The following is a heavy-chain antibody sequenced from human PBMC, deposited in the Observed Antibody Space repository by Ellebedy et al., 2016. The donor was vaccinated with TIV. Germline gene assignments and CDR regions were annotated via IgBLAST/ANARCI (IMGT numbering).Heavy chain of an antibody. J-gene: IGHJ4*02. CDR2: TRFDGSKD. Sequence: GESLKISCAASGFTFSNFGMHWVRQAPGKGLEWVAFTRFDGSKDFYAASVKGRFTISRDNSRNTLYLQMNSLRVDDTGVFFCVKASITMVRGVVKGDYFDFWGQGSLVIVSS. D-gene: IGHD3-10*01. V-gene: IGHV3-30*02. CDR3: VKASITMVRGVVKGDYFDF. CDR1: GFTFSNFG.